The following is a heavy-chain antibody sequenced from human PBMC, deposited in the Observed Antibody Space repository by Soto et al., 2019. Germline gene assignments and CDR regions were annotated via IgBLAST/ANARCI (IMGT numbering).Heavy chain of an antibody. CDR1: GFIFDDFT. D-gene: IGHD6-13*01. CDR2: INWDGRIA. CDR3: AKDEGAAVESPGD. J-gene: IGHJ4*02. V-gene: IGHV3-43*01. Sequence: GGSLRLSCAASGFIFDDFTMHWVRLVQGKGLQWVSYINWDGRIAMYADSVKGRFTISRDNTNNHLYLQMNSLRSDDTALYYCAKDEGAAVESPGDWGQGTLVTVSS.